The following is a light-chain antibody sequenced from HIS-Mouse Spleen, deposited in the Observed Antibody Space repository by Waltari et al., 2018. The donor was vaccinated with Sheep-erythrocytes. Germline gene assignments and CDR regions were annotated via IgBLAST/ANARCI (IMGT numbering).Light chain of an antibody. Sequence: SYELTQPPSVSVSPGQTARITCSGDALPKKYAYWYQQKSGQAPGLVIYEDSKRPSGIPERFDGSSSGTMDTLTISGAQVEDEADYYCYSTDSSGNHYVFGTGTKVTVL. CDR3: YSTDSSGNHYV. CDR1: ALPKKY. J-gene: IGLJ1*01. V-gene: IGLV3-10*01. CDR2: EDS.